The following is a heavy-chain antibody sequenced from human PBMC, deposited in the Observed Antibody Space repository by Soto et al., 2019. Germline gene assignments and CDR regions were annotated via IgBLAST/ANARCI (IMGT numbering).Heavy chain of an antibody. CDR1: GYTFTSYY. Sequence: QVQLVQSGAEVKKPGASVKVSCKASGYTFTSYYMHWVRQAPGQGLEWMGIINPSGGSTSYGQKFQGRVTMTRDTSTNTFYMELSSLRSEDTAVYYCASSSPGSRTLMDIWGQGTMVTVSS. CDR3: ASSSPGSRTLMDI. D-gene: IGHD6-13*01. CDR2: INPSGGST. V-gene: IGHV1-46*03. J-gene: IGHJ3*02.